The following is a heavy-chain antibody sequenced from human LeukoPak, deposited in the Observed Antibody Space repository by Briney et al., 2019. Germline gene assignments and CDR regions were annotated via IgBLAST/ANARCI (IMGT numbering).Heavy chain of an antibody. CDR2: INPSGGST. CDR1: GYTFTSYY. D-gene: IGHD3-22*01. Sequence: ASVKVSCKASGYTFTSYYMHWVRQAPGQGLEWMGIINPSGGSTSYAQKFQGRVTMTSDMSTSTVYMELSSLRSEDTAVYYCARDGGGYQGTYYYYYYMDVWGKGTTVTVSS. V-gene: IGHV1-46*01. J-gene: IGHJ6*03. CDR3: ARDGGGYQGTYYYYYYMDV.